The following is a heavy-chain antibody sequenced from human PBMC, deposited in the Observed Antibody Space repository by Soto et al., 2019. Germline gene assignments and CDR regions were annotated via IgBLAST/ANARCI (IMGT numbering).Heavy chain of an antibody. V-gene: IGHV3-7*03. J-gene: IGHJ4*02. CDR2: IDRDGSET. D-gene: IGHD3-22*01. Sequence: EVQLVESGGNLVQPGGSLRLSCAVSGFTFSNYWMSWVRQAPGKGLQWVASIDRDGSETYYVDSLKGRFTISRDNAENSLFLQMNPLRAEDTAVYYCARAPDRSGSYYYFDYWGQGTLVNVSS. CDR3: ARAPDRSGSYYYFDY. CDR1: GFTFSNYW.